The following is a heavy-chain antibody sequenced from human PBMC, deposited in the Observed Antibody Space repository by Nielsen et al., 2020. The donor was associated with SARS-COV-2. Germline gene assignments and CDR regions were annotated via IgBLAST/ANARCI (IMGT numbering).Heavy chain of an antibody. CDR2: ISGSGGST. Sequence: GESLKISCAASGFTFSSYAMSWVRQAPGKGLEWVSAISGSGGSTYYADSVKGRFTISRDNAKNSLYLQMNSLRAEDTAVYYCAREGVYGAFDYWGQGTLVTVSS. V-gene: IGHV3-23*01. CDR1: GFTFSSYA. D-gene: IGHD4-17*01. CDR3: AREGVYGAFDY. J-gene: IGHJ4*02.